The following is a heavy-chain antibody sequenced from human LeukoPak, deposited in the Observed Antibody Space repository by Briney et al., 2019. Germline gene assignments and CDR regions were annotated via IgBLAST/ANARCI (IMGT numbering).Heavy chain of an antibody. CDR1: GYTFTSYG. D-gene: IGHD3-16*02. Sequence: ASVKVSCKASGYTFTSYGISWVRQAPGQGLEWMGWISAYNGNTNYAQKLQGRVTMTTDTSTSTAYMGLRSLRSDDTAVYYCARDSHPYDYVWGSYRYQDYWGQGTLVTVSS. J-gene: IGHJ4*02. V-gene: IGHV1-18*01. CDR2: ISAYNGNT. CDR3: ARDSHPYDYVWGSYRYQDY.